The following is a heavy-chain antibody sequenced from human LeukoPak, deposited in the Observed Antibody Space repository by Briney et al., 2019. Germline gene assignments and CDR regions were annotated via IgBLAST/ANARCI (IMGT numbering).Heavy chain of an antibody. CDR2: IIPIFGTA. CDR1: GGTFSSYA. Sequence: GASVKVSCKASGGTFSSYAISWVRQAPGQGLEWMGEIIPIFGTANYAQKFQGRVTITADESTSTAYMELSSLRSEDTAVYYCARDLAQVAGTDYWGQGTLVTVSS. J-gene: IGHJ4*02. D-gene: IGHD6-19*01. CDR3: ARDLAQVAGTDY. V-gene: IGHV1-69*01.